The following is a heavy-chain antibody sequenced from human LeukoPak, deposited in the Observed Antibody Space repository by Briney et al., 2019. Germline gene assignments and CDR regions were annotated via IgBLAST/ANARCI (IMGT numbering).Heavy chain of an antibody. CDR1: GFTFSGSA. CDR3: ARDLDGSGSYFDY. D-gene: IGHD3-10*01. CDR2: IRSKTNSYAT. V-gene: IGHV3-73*01. J-gene: IGHJ4*02. Sequence: GGSLRLSCAASGFTFSGSAMHWVRQASGKGLEWVGRIRSKTNSYATSYATSVKGRFALSRDDSKNTAYLQMNSLKTEDTAVYYCARDLDGSGSYFDYWGQGTLVTVSS.